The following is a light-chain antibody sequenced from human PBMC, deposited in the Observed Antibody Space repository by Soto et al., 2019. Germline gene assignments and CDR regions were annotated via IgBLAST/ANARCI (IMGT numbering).Light chain of an antibody. CDR1: SSNIGADYD. J-gene: IGLJ3*02. Sequence: SVLTQPPSVSGAPGQRVTISCTGSSSNIGADYDVHWYQQLPGTAPKLLISGNSNRPSGVPDRFSGSKSGTSASLAITGLQAEDEADYYCQSYDSSLSGVVFGGGTKLTVL. CDR2: GNS. V-gene: IGLV1-40*01. CDR3: QSYDSSLSGVV.